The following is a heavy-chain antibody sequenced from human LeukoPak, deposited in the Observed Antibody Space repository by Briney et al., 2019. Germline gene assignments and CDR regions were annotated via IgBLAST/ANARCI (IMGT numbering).Heavy chain of an antibody. CDR2: ISGGGGST. J-gene: IGHJ4*02. V-gene: IGHV3-23*01. Sequence: GGYLRLSCAASGFTFSSYGTSWVRQPPGKGLEWVSTISGGGGSTRYADSVKGRFTVSRDNSKNTLYLQMNSLRPDDTAVYYCAKAFDSIAWGAFDQWGQGTLVTLSS. CDR3: AKAFDSIAWGAFDQ. CDR1: GFTFSSYG. D-gene: IGHD3-16*01.